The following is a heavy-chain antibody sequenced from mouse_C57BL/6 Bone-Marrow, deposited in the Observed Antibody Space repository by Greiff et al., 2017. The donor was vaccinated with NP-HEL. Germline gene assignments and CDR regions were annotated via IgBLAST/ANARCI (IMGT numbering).Heavy chain of an antibody. J-gene: IGHJ3*01. D-gene: IGHD4-1*01. CDR3: AREKTGTSAY. Sequence: QVQLQQSGAELARPGASVKLSCKASGYTFTSYGISWVKQRTGQGLEWIGEIYPRRGNTYYNEKFKGKATLTADKSSSTAYMELRSLTSEDSAVYFCAREKTGTSAYWGQGTLVTVSA. CDR2: IYPRRGNT. V-gene: IGHV1-81*01. CDR1: GYTFTSYG.